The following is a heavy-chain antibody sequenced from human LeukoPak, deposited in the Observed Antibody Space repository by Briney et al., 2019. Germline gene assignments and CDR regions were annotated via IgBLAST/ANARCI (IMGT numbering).Heavy chain of an antibody. CDR1: GFTFSDYY. Sequence: GGSLRLSCAASGFTFSDYYMSWIRQAPGKGLEWVSYISSSGNIIYYADSVKGRFTISRDNAKNSLYLQMNSLRAEDTAVYYCARRRYNWNAIDYWGQGTLATVSS. V-gene: IGHV3-11*01. J-gene: IGHJ4*02. D-gene: IGHD1-20*01. CDR2: ISSSGNII. CDR3: ARRRYNWNAIDY.